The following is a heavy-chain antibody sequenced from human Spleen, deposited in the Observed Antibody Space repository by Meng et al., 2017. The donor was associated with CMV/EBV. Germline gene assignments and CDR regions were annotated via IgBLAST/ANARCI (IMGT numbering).Heavy chain of an antibody. J-gene: IGHJ4*02. V-gene: IGHV3-23*01. D-gene: IGHD3-10*01. Sequence: GESLKISCAASGFTVSSNYMSWVRQAPGKGLEWVCSITGSGGSTYHADSVEGRFTISRDTSKNVLYLQMNSLRAEDTAVYYCAKEFLQRGHYSASVDYWGQGTLVTVSS. CDR3: AKEFLQRGHYSASVDY. CDR1: GFTVSSNY. CDR2: ITGSGGST.